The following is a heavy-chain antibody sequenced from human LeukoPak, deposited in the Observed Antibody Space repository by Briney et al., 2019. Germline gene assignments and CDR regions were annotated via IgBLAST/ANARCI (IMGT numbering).Heavy chain of an antibody. CDR1: GGSISSGGYY. CDR2: IYHSGST. Sequence: SETLSLTCTVSGGSISSGGYYWSWIRQPPGKGLEWIGYIYHSGSTYYNPSLKSRVTISVDRSKNQFSLKLSSVTAADTAVYYCARAYGAQGRYWYFDLWGRGTLVTVSS. CDR3: ARAYGAQGRYWYFDL. D-gene: IGHD4-17*01. J-gene: IGHJ2*01. V-gene: IGHV4-30-2*01.